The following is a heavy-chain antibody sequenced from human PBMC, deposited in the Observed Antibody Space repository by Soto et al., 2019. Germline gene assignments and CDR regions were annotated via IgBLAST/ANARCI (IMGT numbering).Heavy chain of an antibody. J-gene: IGHJ4*02. CDR1: GGSISSYY. V-gene: IGHV4-59*01. D-gene: IGHD5-18*01. CDR2: IYYSGST. CDR3: ARATTAMAYYFDY. Sequence: QVQLQESGPGLVKPSETLSLTCTVSGGSISSYYWSWIRQPPGKGLEWIGYIYYSGSTNYNPSLKSRVTISVDTSKNQFSLKLSSVTAADTAVYYCARATTAMAYYFDYWGQGTLVTVSS.